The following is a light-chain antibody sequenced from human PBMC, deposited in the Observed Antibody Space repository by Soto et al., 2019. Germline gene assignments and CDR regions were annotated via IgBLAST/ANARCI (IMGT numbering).Light chain of an antibody. V-gene: IGLV2-8*01. J-gene: IGLJ1*01. CDR2: EVS. CDR3: CSYAGSNTFV. Sequence: QSVLTQPPSASGSPGQSVTISCTGTSSDVGGYKYVSWYQQHPGKAPKVIIYEVSKRPSGVPNRFSGSKSGNTASLIVSGLQAEDEADYYCCSYAGSNTFVFGTGTKVP. CDR1: SSDVGGYKY.